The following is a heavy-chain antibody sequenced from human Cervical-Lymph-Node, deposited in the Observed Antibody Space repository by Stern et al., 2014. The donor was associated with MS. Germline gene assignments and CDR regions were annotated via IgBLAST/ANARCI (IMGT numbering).Heavy chain of an antibody. D-gene: IGHD5-24*01. Sequence: QVQLQQSGPGLVRPSETLSLTCTVSGATTSSFYWGWIRQAPGKRPAWVGFVYHTGSTTYNPSLKSRVTISLDTSKDQFSLQLSSVTAADTAMYYCARVARDGFNSWFDPWGQGVLVTVSS. CDR1: GATTSSFY. CDR3: ARVARDGFNSWFDP. CDR2: VYHTGST. V-gene: IGHV4-59*01. J-gene: IGHJ5*02.